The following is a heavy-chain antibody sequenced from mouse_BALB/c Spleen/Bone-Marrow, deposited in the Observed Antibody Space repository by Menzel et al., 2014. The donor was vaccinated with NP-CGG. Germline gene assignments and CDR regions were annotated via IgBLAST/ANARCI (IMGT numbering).Heavy chain of an antibody. Sequence: QVQLQQPGAELMKPGASVKISCKATGYTFSSYWIERVKQRPGHGLEWIGEILSGSGSTNYNEKFKGKTTFTSDTSSNTANMQLSSLTSEDTTEYYCARRGYDGYHWDQGTTLTVSS. CDR1: GYTFSSYW. CDR2: ILSGSGST. CDR3: ARRGYDGYH. D-gene: IGHD2-3*01. J-gene: IGHJ2*01. V-gene: IGHV1-9*01.